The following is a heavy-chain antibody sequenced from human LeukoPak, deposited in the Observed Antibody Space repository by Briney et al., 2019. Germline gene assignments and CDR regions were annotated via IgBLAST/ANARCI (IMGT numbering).Heavy chain of an antibody. CDR3: ARGRLFTSRPAPAPFDY. Sequence: GGSLRVSCAASGFTFSRYWMTWVRQAPGQGLEWVASISQDGSEKRYSDSVKGRFTISRDNAKNSVFLQMNSLRAEDTAVYYCARGRLFTSRPAPAPFDYWGQGTLVTLSS. CDR2: ISQDGSEK. V-gene: IGHV3-7*04. J-gene: IGHJ4*02. D-gene: IGHD2-2*01. CDR1: GFTFSRYW.